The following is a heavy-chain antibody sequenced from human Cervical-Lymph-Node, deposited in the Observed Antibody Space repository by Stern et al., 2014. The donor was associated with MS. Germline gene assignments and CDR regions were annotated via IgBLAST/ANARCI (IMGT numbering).Heavy chain of an antibody. Sequence: QVQLVQSGAEVKKPGSSVKVSCKASGATFTDYAISWVRQAPGQGPEWMGGITPIFGSADYAQKFQGRLTITADRSTSTAYMDLSSLTSEDTAVYYCAREVGSLAMDVWGQGTTVIVSS. CDR2: ITPIFGSA. CDR3: AREVGSLAMDV. J-gene: IGHJ6*01. V-gene: IGHV1-69*06. CDR1: GATFTDYA. D-gene: IGHD1-1*01.